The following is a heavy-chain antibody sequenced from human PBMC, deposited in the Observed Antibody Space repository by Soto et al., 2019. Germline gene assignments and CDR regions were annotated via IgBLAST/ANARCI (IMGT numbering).Heavy chain of an antibody. V-gene: IGHV4-59*08. Sequence: PSETLSLTCTVSGGSISSYYWSWIRQPPGKGLEWIGYIYYSGSTNYNPSLKSRVTISVDTSKNQFSLKLSSVTAADTAVYYCASNYGSGSYYSQGTLWYWGQGTLVTVSS. D-gene: IGHD3-10*01. J-gene: IGHJ4*02. CDR3: ASNYGSGSYYSQGTLWY. CDR2: IYYSGST. CDR1: GGSISSYY.